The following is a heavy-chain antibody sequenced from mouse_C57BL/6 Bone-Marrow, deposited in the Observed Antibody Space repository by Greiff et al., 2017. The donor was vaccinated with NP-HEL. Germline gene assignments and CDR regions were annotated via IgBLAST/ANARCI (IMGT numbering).Heavy chain of an antibody. Sequence: EVKVVESGPVLVKPGASVKMSCKASGYTFTDYYMNWVKQSHGKSLEWIGVINPYNGGTSYNQKFKGKATLTVDKSSSTAYMELNSLTSEDSAVYYCARSWLLEDAMDYWGQGTSVTVSS. CDR2: INPYNGGT. CDR3: ARSWLLEDAMDY. J-gene: IGHJ4*01. V-gene: IGHV1-19*01. D-gene: IGHD2-3*01. CDR1: GYTFTDYY.